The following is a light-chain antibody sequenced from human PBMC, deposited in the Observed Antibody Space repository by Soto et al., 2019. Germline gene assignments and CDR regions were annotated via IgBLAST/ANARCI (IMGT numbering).Light chain of an antibody. CDR1: GSDIGSYNL. CDR3: CSYAPTRASYV. CDR2: EVT. J-gene: IGLJ1*01. Sequence: QSVLTQPASVSGSPGHSITISCTGTGSDIGSYNLVSWYQQPPGKAPKLIIYEVTNRPSGVSSRFSGSKSGNTASLTISRLQAEDDADYYCCSYAPTRASYVFGTGTKVTVL. V-gene: IGLV2-23*02.